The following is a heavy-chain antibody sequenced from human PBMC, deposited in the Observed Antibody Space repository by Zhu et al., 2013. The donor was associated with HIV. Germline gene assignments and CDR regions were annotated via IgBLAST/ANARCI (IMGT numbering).Heavy chain of an antibody. CDR2: IIPIFGTA. J-gene: IGHJ4*02. Sequence: VQLVQSGAEVKKPGSSVKVSCKASGGTFSSYAISWVRQAPGQGLEWMGGIIPIFGTANYAQKFQGRVTITADKSTSTAYMELSSLRSEDTAVYYCARGGYCSGGSCYLFDYWGQGNPGHRLL. CDR1: GGTFSSYA. CDR3: ARGGYCSGGSCYLFDY. D-gene: IGHD2-15*01. V-gene: IGHV1-69*06.